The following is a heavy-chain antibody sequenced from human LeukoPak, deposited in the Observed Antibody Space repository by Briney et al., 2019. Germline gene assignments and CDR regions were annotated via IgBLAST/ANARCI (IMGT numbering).Heavy chain of an antibody. CDR3: ARVLVVPAADYFDY. J-gene: IGHJ4*02. V-gene: IGHV1-2*02. CDR1: GYTFTGYY. Sequence: ASVKASCKASGYTFTGYYMHWVRQAPGQGLEWMGWINPNSGGTNYAQKFQGRVTMTRDTSISTAYMELSRLRSDDTAVYYCARVLVVPAADYFDYWGQGTLVTVSS. CDR2: INPNSGGT. D-gene: IGHD2-2*01.